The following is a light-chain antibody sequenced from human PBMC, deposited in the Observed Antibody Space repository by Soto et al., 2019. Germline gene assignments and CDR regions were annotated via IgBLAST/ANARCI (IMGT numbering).Light chain of an antibody. J-gene: IGKJ2*01. V-gene: IGKV2-30*01. CDR3: MQGTYGPYA. Sequence: DVVMTQSPLSLPVTLGQSASVSCRSSESVLYRDGNSYLSWFQQRPGQSPRRLIYKVSNRDSGVPDRFSGSGSDTYFTLKISRVEAEDVGFYYCMQGTYGPYAFGQGTQLEIK. CDR1: ESVLYRDGNSY. CDR2: KVS.